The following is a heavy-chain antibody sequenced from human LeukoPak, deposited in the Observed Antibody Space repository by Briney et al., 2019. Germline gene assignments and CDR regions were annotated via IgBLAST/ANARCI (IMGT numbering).Heavy chain of an antibody. CDR1: GFTFSNAW. CDR3: TTVVRSSSYNLPLGFDY. CDR2: IKSKTDGGTT. V-gene: IGHV3-15*01. J-gene: IGHJ4*02. D-gene: IGHD6-13*01. Sequence: GGSLRLSCAASGFTFSNAWMSWVRQAPGKGLEWVGRIKSKTDGGTTDYAAPVKGRFTISRDDSKNTLYLQMNSLKTEATAVYYCTTVVRSSSYNLPLGFDYWGQGTLVTVSS.